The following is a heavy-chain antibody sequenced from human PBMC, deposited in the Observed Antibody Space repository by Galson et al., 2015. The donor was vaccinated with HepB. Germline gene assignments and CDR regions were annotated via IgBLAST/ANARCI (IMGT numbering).Heavy chain of an antibody. CDR2: ISISGRNT. D-gene: IGHD4/OR15-4a*01. J-gene: IGHJ4*02. CDR3: AKEEVPNDY. CDR1: GFSFSNSA. V-gene: IGHV3-23*01. Sequence: SLRLSCAVSGFSFSNSAMTWVHQAPGRGLEWISGISISGRNTYYADSVKGRFTISRDNSENTVFLQMNSLRAEDTAVYYCAKEEVPNDYWGQGTLVTVSS.